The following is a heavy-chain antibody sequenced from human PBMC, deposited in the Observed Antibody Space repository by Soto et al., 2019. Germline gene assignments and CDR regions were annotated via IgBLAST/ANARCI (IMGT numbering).Heavy chain of an antibody. D-gene: IGHD6-19*01. V-gene: IGHV1-69*13. CDR3: ARVPSVDRQQWLVPHFDY. Sequence: GASVKVSCKASGGTFSSYAISWVRQAPGQGLEWMGGIIPIFGTANYAQKFQGRVTITADESTSTAYMELSSLRSEDTAVYYCARVPSVDRQQWLVPHFDYWGQGTLVTVSS. J-gene: IGHJ4*02. CDR2: IIPIFGTA. CDR1: GGTFSSYA.